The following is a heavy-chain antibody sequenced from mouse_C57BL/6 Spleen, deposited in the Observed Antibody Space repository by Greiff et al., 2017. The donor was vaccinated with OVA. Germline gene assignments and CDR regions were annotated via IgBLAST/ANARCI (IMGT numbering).Heavy chain of an antibody. CDR2: INYDGSST. Sequence: EVKLVESEGGLVQPGSSMKLSCTASGFTFSDYNMAWFRRVPERGLEWVAKINYDGSSTYYLDSLKSRFIISRDNAKNILYLQMSSLKSEDTATYYCARTGGYSNYGYWYFDVWGTGTTVTVSS. CDR3: ARTGGYSNYGYWYFDV. J-gene: IGHJ1*03. CDR1: GFTFSDYN. D-gene: IGHD2-5*01. V-gene: IGHV5-16*01.